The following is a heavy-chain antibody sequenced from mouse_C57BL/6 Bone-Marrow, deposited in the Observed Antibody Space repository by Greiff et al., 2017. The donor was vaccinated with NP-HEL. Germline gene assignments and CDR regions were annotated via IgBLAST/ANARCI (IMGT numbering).Heavy chain of an antibody. J-gene: IGHJ2*01. CDR3: TRSYY. CDR1: GYTFTDYE. Sequence: VQRVESGAELVRPGASVTLSCKASGYTFTDYEMHWVKQTPVHGLEWIGAIDPETGGTAYNQKFKGKAILTADKSSSTAYMELRSLTSEDSAVYYCTRSYYWGQGTTLTVSS. V-gene: IGHV1-15*01. CDR2: IDPETGGT.